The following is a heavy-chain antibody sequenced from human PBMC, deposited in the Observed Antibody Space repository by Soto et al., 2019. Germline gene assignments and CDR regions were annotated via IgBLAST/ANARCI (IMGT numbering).Heavy chain of an antibody. V-gene: IGHV3-30*18. J-gene: IGHJ4*02. D-gene: IGHD3-22*01. CDR3: AKESEPMIVALDY. CDR2: ISYDGSNK. Sequence: LRLSCAASGFTFSSYGMHWVRQAPGKGLEWVAVISYDGSNKYYADSVKGRFTISRDNSKNTLYLQMNSLRAEDTAVYYCAKESEPMIVALDYWGQGTLVTVSS. CDR1: GFTFSSYG.